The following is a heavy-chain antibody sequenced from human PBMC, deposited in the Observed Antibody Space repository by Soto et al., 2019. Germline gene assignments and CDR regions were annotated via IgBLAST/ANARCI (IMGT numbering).Heavy chain of an antibody. CDR3: AHRGITGTMFGYYYYGMDV. V-gene: IGHV2-5*02. CDR1: GFSLSTSGVG. J-gene: IGHJ6*02. Sequence: QITLKESGPTLVKPTQTLTLTCTFSGFSLSTSGVGVGWIRQPPGRALEWLALIYWDDDKRYSPSLKSRLTITKDTSKNQLVLTMTNMDPVDTATYYCAHRGITGTMFGYYYYGMDVWGQGTTVTVSS. CDR2: IYWDDDK. D-gene: IGHD1-7*01.